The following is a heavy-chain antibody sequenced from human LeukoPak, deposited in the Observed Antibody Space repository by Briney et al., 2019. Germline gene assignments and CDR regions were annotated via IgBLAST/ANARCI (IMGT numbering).Heavy chain of an antibody. V-gene: IGHV5-51*01. CDR3: ARHYREGIAARQDNWFDP. Sequence: GESLQISCKGSGYSFTSYWIGWVRQMPGKGLEWMRIIYPGDSDTRYSPSFQGQVTISADKSISTAYLQWSSLKASDTAMYYCARHYREGIAARQDNWFDPWGQGTLVTVSS. D-gene: IGHD6-6*01. CDR2: IYPGDSDT. CDR1: GYSFTSYW. J-gene: IGHJ5*02.